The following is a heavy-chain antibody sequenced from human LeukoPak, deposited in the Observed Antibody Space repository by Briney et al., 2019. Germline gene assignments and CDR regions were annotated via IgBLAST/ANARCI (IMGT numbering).Heavy chain of an antibody. J-gene: IGHJ4*02. CDR2: IWYDGSNK. CDR3: AKDSVSRGSTWYFDY. Sequence: GGSLRLSCAASGFTFSSYGMHWVRQAPGKGLEWVAVIWYDGSNKYYADSVKGRFTISRDNSKNTLYLQMNSLRAEDTAVYYCAKDSVSRGSTWYFDYWGQGTLVTVSS. CDR1: GFTFSSYG. D-gene: IGHD1-26*01. V-gene: IGHV3-33*06.